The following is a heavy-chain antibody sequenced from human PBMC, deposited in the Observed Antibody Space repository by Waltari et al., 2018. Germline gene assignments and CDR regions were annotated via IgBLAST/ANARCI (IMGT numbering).Heavy chain of an antibody. J-gene: IGHJ4*02. Sequence: QVQLVQSGPEVKKPGASVKVSCKASGYTFSNFGISWVRQAPGQGPEWMGWISGNNGDTSYAQKFQGRVTMTTDTPTNTAYMELRSLRSDDTAVYYCARGPSFLSAYSSGWSHFDNWGQGTLVTVSS. CDR1: GYTFSNFG. CDR2: ISGNNGDT. D-gene: IGHD6-19*01. CDR3: ARGPSFLSAYSSGWSHFDN. V-gene: IGHV1-18*01.